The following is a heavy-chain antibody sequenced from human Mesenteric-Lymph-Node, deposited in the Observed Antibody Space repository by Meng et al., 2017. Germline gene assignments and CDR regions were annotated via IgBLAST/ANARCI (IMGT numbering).Heavy chain of an antibody. CDR3: ARRGGRDFDY. V-gene: IGHV4-34*01. J-gene: IGHJ4*02. Sequence: QVQLQQWGAGLLKPSETLSLTCAGYGGSFSGYYWSWIRQPPGKGLEWIGEINHSGSTNYNPSLKSRVTISVDTSKNQFSLKLSSVTAADTAVYYCARRGGRDFDYWGQGTLVTVSS. CDR2: INHSGST. D-gene: IGHD2-15*01. CDR1: GGSFSGYY.